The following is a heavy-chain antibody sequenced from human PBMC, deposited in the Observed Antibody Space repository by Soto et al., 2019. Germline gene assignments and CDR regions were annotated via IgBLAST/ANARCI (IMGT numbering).Heavy chain of an antibody. J-gene: IGHJ5*02. D-gene: IGHD2-21*01. V-gene: IGHV3-11*01. Sequence: GSLRHSYGAAGGNFVDYYVSWVRQAPGKGLEWVSYISSSGSTIYYADSVKGRFTISRDNAKNSLYLQMNSLRAEDTAVYYCARDTALIASGLFDPWGQGTPVT. CDR1: GGNFVDYY. CDR3: ARDTALIASGLFDP. CDR2: ISSSGSTI.